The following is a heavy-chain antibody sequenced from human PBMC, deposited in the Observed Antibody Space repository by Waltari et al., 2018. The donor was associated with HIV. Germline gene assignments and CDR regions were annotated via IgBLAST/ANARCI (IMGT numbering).Heavy chain of an antibody. V-gene: IGHV3-33*01. D-gene: IGHD4-17*01. J-gene: IGHJ4*02. Sequence: QVQLVESGGGVVQPGRSLRLSCAASGFTFSSYGMHWVRPLPGKGLEWVAVIWYDGSNKYYADSVKGRFTISRDNSKNTLYLQMNSLRAEDTAVYYCARDGRLGTVTFHFDYWGQGTLVTVSS. CDR3: ARDGRLGTVTFHFDY. CDR2: IWYDGSNK. CDR1: GFTFSSYG.